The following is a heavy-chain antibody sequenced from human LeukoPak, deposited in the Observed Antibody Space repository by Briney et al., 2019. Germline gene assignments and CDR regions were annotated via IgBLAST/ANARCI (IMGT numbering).Heavy chain of an antibody. CDR3: ASRDRRVVWFGSRGTAFDI. CDR2: IYSGDTT. CDR1: GFTFSSYS. D-gene: IGHD3-10*01. J-gene: IGHJ3*02. V-gene: IGHV3-53*01. Sequence: QPGGSLRLSCAASGFTFSSYSMNWVRQAPGKGLEWVSVIYSGDTTSYADSVKGRFTISRDNSKNTIYLHMTSLRAEDTAGYYCASRDRRVVWFGSRGTAFDIWGQGTMVTVSS.